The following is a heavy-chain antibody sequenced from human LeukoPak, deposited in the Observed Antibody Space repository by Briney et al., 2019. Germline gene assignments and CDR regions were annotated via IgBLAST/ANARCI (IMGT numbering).Heavy chain of an antibody. D-gene: IGHD2-15*01. CDR2: INHSGST. Sequence: SETLSLTCAVYGGSFSGYYWSWIRQPPGKGLEWIGEINHSGSTNYNPSLKSRVTISVDTSKNQFSLKLSSVTAADTAVYYCARGHATLYDYWGQGTLVTVSS. V-gene: IGHV4-34*01. CDR3: ARGHATLYDY. J-gene: IGHJ4*02. CDR1: GGSFSGYY.